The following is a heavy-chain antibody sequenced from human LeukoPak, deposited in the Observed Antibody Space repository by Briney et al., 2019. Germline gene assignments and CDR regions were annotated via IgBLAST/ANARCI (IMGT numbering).Heavy chain of an antibody. CDR3: ARDSTNFDY. D-gene: IGHD5-24*01. J-gene: IGHJ4*02. V-gene: IGHV3-21*01. CDR1: GFTFSSYS. Sequence: PGGSLRLSCAASGFTFSSYSMNWVRQAPGKGLEWVSSISSSSKYIYYTDSMKGRFTISRDNAKNSLYLQMNSLGAEDTAVYYCARDSTNFDYWGQGTLVTVSS. CDR2: ISSSSKYI.